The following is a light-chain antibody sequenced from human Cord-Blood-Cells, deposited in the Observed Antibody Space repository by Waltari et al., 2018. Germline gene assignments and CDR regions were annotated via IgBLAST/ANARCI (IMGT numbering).Light chain of an antibody. CDR2: GKN. J-gene: IGLJ2*01. CDR1: SLRSYY. CDR3: NSRDSSGNL. Sequence: SSELTQDPAVSVALGQTVRITCQGDSLRSYYASWYQQKPGQAPVLVIYGKNNRPAGIPDRCSGSSSGNTASLTITGAQAEDDADYYCNSRDSSGNLFGGGTKLTVL. V-gene: IGLV3-19*01.